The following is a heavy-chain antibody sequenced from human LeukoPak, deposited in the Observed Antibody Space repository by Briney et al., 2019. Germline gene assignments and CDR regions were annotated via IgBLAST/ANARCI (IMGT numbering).Heavy chain of an antibody. Sequence: PSETLSLTCSVSGGSISSSTYYWGWIRQPPGKGLEWIVSIYDSGITYYNPSLKSRVTISVDTSKNQFSLKLSSVTAADTAVYYCARDLSNFWSGYFNWFDPWGQGTLVTVSS. CDR3: ARDLSNFWSGYFNWFDP. CDR2: IYDSGIT. J-gene: IGHJ5*02. V-gene: IGHV4-39*07. CDR1: GGSISSSTYY. D-gene: IGHD3-3*01.